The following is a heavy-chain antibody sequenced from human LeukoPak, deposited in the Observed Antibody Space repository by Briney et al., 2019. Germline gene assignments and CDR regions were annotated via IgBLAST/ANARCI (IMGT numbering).Heavy chain of an antibody. J-gene: IGHJ6*03. D-gene: IGHD3-22*01. CDR3: ARSYYDSSGYRLDYYYYMDV. V-gene: IGHV3-21*01. CDR1: GFTFSSYS. CDR2: ISSSSSYI. Sequence: GGSLRLSCAASGFTFSSYSMNWVRQAPGKGLEWVSSISSSSSYIYYADSVKGRFTISRDNAKNSLYLQMNSLRAEDTAVYYCARSYYDSSGYRLDYYYYMDVWGKGTTVTVSS.